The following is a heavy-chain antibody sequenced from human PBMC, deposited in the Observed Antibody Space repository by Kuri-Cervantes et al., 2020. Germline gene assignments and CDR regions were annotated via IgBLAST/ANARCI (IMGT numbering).Heavy chain of an antibody. V-gene: IGHV4-59*01. J-gene: IGHJ3*02. CDR2: IYYSGST. CDR1: GASISSSY. CDR3: ARETRPDSSGYYDSFDI. D-gene: IGHD3-22*01. Sequence: SETLSLTCTVSGASISSSYWSWIRQPPGKGLEWIGYIYYSGSTNYSPSFKSRITISVDTSKNQFSLKLSSVTAADTAVYYCARETRPDSSGYYDSFDIWGQGTMVTVSS.